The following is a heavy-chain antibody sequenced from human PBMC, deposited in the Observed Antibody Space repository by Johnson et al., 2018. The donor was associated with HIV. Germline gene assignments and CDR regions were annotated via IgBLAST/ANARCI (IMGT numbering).Heavy chain of an antibody. CDR2: INQDGSEM. D-gene: IGHD3-22*01. J-gene: IGHJ3*02. CDR1: GFSFSIYW. Sequence: VHLVESGGGLVQPGGSLRLSCGGSGFSFSIYWLTWVRQAPGKGLEWVANINQDGSEMYYVDSVKGRFTISRDTANNSLYVQMNSLRAEDTAVYYCAREARRYHYDSSNDAFDIWGQGTMVTVSS. CDR3: AREARRYHYDSSNDAFDI. V-gene: IGHV3-7*01.